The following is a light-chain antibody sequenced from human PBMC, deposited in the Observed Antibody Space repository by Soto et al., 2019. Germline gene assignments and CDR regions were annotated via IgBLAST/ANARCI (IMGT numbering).Light chain of an antibody. Sequence: ALTQPASVSGSPGQSITISCTGTSSDVGSYKYVSWYQQHPGHAPKLMIYDVSYRPSGVSDRFSGSKSGNTASLTISGLQAEDEADYYCNSYTGTSALVFGTGTKV. CDR1: SSDVGSYKY. CDR3: NSYTGTSALV. CDR2: DVS. V-gene: IGLV2-14*01. J-gene: IGLJ1*01.